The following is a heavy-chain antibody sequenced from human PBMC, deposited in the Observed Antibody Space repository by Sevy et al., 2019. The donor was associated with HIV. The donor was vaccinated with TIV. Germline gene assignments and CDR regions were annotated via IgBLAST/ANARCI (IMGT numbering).Heavy chain of an antibody. CDR2: ISYDGGNK. D-gene: IGHD2-15*01. J-gene: IGHJ6*02. CDR1: GFTFSSYG. CDR3: AKDIASDYYYGMDV. V-gene: IGHV3-30*18. Sequence: GGSLRLSCAASGFTFSSYGMHWVRQAPGKGLEWVAVISYDGGNKYYVDSVKGRFTISRDNSKNTLYLQMNSLRAEDTAVYYCAKDIASDYYYGMDVWGQGTTVTVSS.